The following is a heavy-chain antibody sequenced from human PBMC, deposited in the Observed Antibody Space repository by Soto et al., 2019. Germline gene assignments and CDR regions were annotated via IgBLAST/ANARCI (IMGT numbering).Heavy chain of an antibody. CDR1: GLTVGHNY. Sequence: EVQLVESGGGLIQPGGSLRLSFVALGLTVGHNYWAWVRQAQEMGLEWVSILYTEGTTYYADSVKGRFTISRDSSKNTLFLQMDSLRAEDTAVYYCVRPRPSGENYGMDVWGQGTTVTVSS. J-gene: IGHJ6*02. CDR2: LYTEGTT. CDR3: VRPRPSGENYGMDV. D-gene: IGHD3-16*01. V-gene: IGHV3-53*01.